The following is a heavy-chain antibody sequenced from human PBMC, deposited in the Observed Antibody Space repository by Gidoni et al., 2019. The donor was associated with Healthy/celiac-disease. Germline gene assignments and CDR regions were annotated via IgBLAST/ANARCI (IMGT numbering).Heavy chain of an antibody. D-gene: IGHD3-16*01. Sequence: QVQLQHWGAGLLQPSETLSLTCAAYGGYCSGYYWSWIRQPPGKGLEWSGEINHSGSTNYNSSLKSRVTISVDTSKNQFSLKLSSVTAADSAVYYCARAQGGMVGYWGQGTLVTVSS. CDR1: GGYCSGYY. CDR2: INHSGST. J-gene: IGHJ4*02. CDR3: ARAQGGMVGY. V-gene: IGHV4-34*01.